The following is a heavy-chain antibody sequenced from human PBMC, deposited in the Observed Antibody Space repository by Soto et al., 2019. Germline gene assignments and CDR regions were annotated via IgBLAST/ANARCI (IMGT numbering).Heavy chain of an antibody. Sequence: PGGSLRLSCTASGFTVSSNYMSWVRQAPGKGLEWVSVIYSGGTTYYADSVKGRFTISRDNSKNTLYLQMNSLRAEDTAVYYCARGGSASGGYYYYVMGVWGQGTTVTVSS. CDR1: GFTVSSNY. D-gene: IGHD3-16*01. CDR2: IYSGGTT. V-gene: IGHV3-66*01. CDR3: ARGGSASGGYYYYVMGV. J-gene: IGHJ6*02.